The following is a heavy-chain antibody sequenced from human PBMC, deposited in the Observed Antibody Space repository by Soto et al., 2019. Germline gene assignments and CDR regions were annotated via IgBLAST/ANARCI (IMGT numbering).Heavy chain of an antibody. J-gene: IGHJ4*02. V-gene: IGHV3-23*01. D-gene: IGHD3-22*01. CDR1: GFTFTLYG. Sequence: VQLLESGGGLVQPGGSLRLSCAASGFTFTLYGMSWVRQAPGKGLEWVSSVSSSGGNTYYADSVKGRFTVSRDNSKDTLYLQMNTLRAEDTAVYYCAKWADYYDSSGYYRWGQGTLVTVSS. CDR2: VSSSGGNT. CDR3: AKWADYYDSSGYYR.